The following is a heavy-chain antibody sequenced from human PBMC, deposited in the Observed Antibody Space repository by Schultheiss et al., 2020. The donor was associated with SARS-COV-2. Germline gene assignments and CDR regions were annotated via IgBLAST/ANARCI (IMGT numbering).Heavy chain of an antibody. CDR2: TYYRSKWYN. CDR3: AKSKQLVVSYYFDY. V-gene: IGHV6-1*01. CDR1: WDSVSSNSAA. J-gene: IGHJ4*02. D-gene: IGHD6-6*01. Sequence: SQTLSLTCAISWDSVSSNSAAWNWIRQSPSRGLEWLGRTYYRSKWYNDYAVSVKSRITINPDTSKNQFSLQLNSVTPEDTAVYYCAKSKQLVVSYYFDYWGQGTLVTVSS.